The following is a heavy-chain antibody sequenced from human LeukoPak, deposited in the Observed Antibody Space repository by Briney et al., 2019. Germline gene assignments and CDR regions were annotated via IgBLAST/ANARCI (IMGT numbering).Heavy chain of an antibody. J-gene: IGHJ5*02. CDR2: SYNSASS. Sequence: SETLSLTCTVSGGSISSYYWCWIRQPAGKGLEWIGRSYNSASSNYNPSLKSRVTMSLDTSKNQFYLKLSPVTAADTAVYYCARDGTLGYYGSGSYYINWFDPWGQGTLVTVSS. CDR1: GGSISSYY. V-gene: IGHV4-4*07. D-gene: IGHD3-10*01. CDR3: ARDGTLGYYGSGSYYINWFDP.